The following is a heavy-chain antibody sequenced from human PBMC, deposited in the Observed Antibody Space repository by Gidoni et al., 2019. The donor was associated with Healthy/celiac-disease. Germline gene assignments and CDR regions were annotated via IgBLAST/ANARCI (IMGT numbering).Heavy chain of an antibody. CDR3: VKGVGSSWYGDAFDI. V-gene: IGHV3-64D*08. D-gene: IGHD6-13*01. CDR1: GFTFSSYA. J-gene: IGHJ3*02. Sequence: EVQLVESGGGLVQPGGSLRLSCSASGFTFSSYAMHWVRQAPGKGLEYVSAISSNGGSTYYADSVKGRFTISRDNSKNTLYLQMSSLRAEDTAVYYCVKGVGSSWYGDAFDIWGQGTMVTVSS. CDR2: ISSNGGST.